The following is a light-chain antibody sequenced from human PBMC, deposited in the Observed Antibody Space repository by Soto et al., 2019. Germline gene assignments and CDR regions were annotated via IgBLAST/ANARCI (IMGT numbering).Light chain of an antibody. CDR3: QQRLDWPLT. V-gene: IGKV3-11*01. CDR2: DIS. Sequence: EIELIQSPATLSLSPGERATLSCRASQSVGSDLAWYQQKPGQAPRLLIYDISNRATAIPGRFSGSGFGTDFTLTISSLEPEDFAVCYCQQRLDWPLTFGGGTKVEI. J-gene: IGKJ4*01. CDR1: QSVGSD.